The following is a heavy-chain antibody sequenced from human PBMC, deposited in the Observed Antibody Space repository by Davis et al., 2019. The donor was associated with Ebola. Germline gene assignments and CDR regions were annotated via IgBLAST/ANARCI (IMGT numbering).Heavy chain of an antibody. CDR3: AREGYCSGGSCYFFDY. D-gene: IGHD2-15*01. CDR2: FDPEDGET. J-gene: IGHJ4*02. Sequence: ASVKVSCKVSGYTLTELSMHWVRQAPGKGLEWMGGFDPEDGETIYAQKFQGRVTMTEDTSTDTAYMELSSLRSEDTAVYYCAREGYCSGGSCYFFDYWGQGTLVTVSS. CDR1: GYTLTELS. V-gene: IGHV1-24*01.